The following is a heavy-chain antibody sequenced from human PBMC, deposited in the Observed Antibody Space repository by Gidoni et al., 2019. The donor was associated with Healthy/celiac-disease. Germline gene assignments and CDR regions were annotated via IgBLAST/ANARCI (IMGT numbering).Heavy chain of an antibody. CDR1: GGSFSGYY. V-gene: IGHV4-34*01. Sequence: VQLQQWGAGLLKPSETRSLTCAVYGGSFSGYYWSWIRQPPGKGLEWIGEINHRGSTNYNPALKSRVTISVDTSKNQFSLKLSSVTAADTAVYYCARCSGGYSYDYYFDYWGQGTLVTVSS. D-gene: IGHD5-18*01. CDR2: INHRGST. J-gene: IGHJ4*02. CDR3: ARCSGGYSYDYYFDY.